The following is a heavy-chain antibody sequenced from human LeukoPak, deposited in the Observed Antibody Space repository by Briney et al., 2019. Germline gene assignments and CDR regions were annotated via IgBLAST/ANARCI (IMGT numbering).Heavy chain of an antibody. CDR2: LNTSGDNT. J-gene: IGHJ4*02. CDR1: GFTFRNYW. CDR3: ATVRGNGDSNWYYEY. Sequence: GGSLRLSCVASGFTFRNYWMNWVRQAPGKGLEWVSGLNTSGDNTYYTNSVKGRFTISRDNSKNTLYLQMNSLRAEDTAVYYCATVRGNGDSNWYYEYWGQGTLLTVSS. V-gene: IGHV3-23*01. D-gene: IGHD6-13*01.